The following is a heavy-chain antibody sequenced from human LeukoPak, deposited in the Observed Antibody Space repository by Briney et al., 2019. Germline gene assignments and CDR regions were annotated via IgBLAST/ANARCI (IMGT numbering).Heavy chain of an antibody. CDR2: IYHSGST. D-gene: IGHD3-10*01. CDR3: ARGDGSGSFDY. V-gene: IGHV4-38-2*02. CDR1: GYSISSGYY. Sequence: SETLSLTCTVSGYSISSGYYWGWIRQPPGKGLEWIGSIYHSGSTYYNPSLKSRVTISVDTSKNQFSLKLSSVTAADTAVYYCARGDGSGSFDYWGQGTLVTVSS. J-gene: IGHJ4*02.